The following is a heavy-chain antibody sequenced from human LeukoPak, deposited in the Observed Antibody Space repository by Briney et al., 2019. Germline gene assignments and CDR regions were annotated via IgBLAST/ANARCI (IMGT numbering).Heavy chain of an antibody. J-gene: IGHJ3*02. CDR3: ARGGYSSSRHAFDI. CDR2: TFYRSKWYN. CDR1: GDSVSSNSAA. D-gene: IGHD6-13*01. V-gene: IGHV6-1*01. Sequence: SQTLSLTCAISGDSVSSNSAAWIWIRQSSSRGLEWLGRTFYRSKWYNDYAVSVKSRITINPDTSKNQFSLHLNSVTPEDTAVYYCARGGYSSSRHAFDIWGQGTMVTVSS.